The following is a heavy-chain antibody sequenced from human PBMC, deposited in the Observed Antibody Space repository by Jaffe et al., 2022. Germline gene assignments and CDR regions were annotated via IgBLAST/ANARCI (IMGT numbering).Heavy chain of an antibody. CDR2: ISDSGGST. Sequence: EVQLLESGGHLAQPGGSLRLSCAASGFMFSNYGMNWVRQAPGKGLEWVSSISDSGGSTYYAVSVRGRFTISRDNSKNTLYLQMNSLRVEDTALYYCARGIDIVHTRPSCDYWGQGTLVTVSS. V-gene: IGHV3-23*01. CDR3: ARGIDIVHTRPSCDY. D-gene: IGHD5-12*01. CDR1: GFMFSNYG. J-gene: IGHJ4*02.